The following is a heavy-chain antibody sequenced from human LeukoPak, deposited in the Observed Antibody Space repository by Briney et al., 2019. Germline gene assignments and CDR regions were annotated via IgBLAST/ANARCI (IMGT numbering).Heavy chain of an antibody. CDR1: GFTFSSYE. CDR3: ARVSRGY. Sequence: GGSLRLSCAASGFTFSSYEMNWVRQAPGKGLEWASYISSSGSSINYADSVKGRFTISRDNAKNSLYLQMNSLRAEDTAIYYCARVSRGYWGQGTLVTVSS. CDR2: ISSSGSSI. V-gene: IGHV3-48*03. J-gene: IGHJ4*02.